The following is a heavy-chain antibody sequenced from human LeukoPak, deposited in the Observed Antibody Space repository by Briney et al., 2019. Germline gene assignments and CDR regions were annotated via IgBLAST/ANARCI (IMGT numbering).Heavy chain of an antibody. V-gene: IGHV1-8*03. D-gene: IGHD3-3*01. CDR3: ARGVRYYYYYYYMDV. CDR2: MNPNSGNT. J-gene: IGHJ6*03. CDR1: GYTFTSYD. Sequence: ASVTVSCKASGYTFTSYDINWVRQATGQGLEWMGWMNPNSGNTGYAQKFQGRVTITRNTSISTAYMELSSLRSEDTAVYYCARGVRYYYYYYYMDVWGKGTTVTVSS.